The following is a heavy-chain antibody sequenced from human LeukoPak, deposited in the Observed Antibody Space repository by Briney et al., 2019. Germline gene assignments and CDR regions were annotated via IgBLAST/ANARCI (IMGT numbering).Heavy chain of an antibody. J-gene: IGHJ4*02. D-gene: IGHD3-10*01. V-gene: IGHV3-30-3*01. CDR3: AREGYYGSGSPPSLYFDY. CDR1: GFTFRNYV. Sequence: GGSLGLSCAASGFTFRNYVIHWVRQAPGKGLEWVAVTSSDLNVKLYADSVKGRFTISRDNSRSTLYLQMSSLRPEDTAIYYCAREGYYGSGSPPSLYFDYWGQGTLVTVSS. CDR2: TSSDLNVK.